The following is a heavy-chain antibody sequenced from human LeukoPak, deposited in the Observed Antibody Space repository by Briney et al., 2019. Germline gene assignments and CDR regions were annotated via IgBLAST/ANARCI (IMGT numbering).Heavy chain of an antibody. CDR2: ISGYNGNT. J-gene: IGHJ4*02. CDR1: RYTFNIYG. D-gene: IGHD3-16*01. Sequence: ASVKVSCKASRYTFNIYGFSWVRQAPGQGLEWMGWISGYNGNTNYAQKLQGRVTMTTDTSTSTAYMELRSLTSDDTAVYYCARGRGEVPNYFDNWGQGTLVTVSP. CDR3: ARGRGEVPNYFDN. V-gene: IGHV1-18*01.